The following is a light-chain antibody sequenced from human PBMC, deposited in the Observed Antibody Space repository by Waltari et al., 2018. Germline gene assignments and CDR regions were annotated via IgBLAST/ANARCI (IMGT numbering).Light chain of an antibody. V-gene: IGLV3-1*01. CDR2: HDN. CDR3: QAWDNSVV. J-gene: IGLJ2*01. CDR1: KLGEKH. Sequence: SYELTQSPSVSVSPGQTARITCSGDKLGEKHVSWYQLRPGQSPLLVISHDNKRPSGIPERFSGSNSGNTATLTISGTQSMDEADYYCQAWDNSVVFGGGTKLTVL.